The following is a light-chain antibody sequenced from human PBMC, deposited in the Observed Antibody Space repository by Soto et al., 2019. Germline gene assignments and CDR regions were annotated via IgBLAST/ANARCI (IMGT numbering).Light chain of an antibody. V-gene: IGKV3-15*01. CDR1: QSVRSN. CDR2: GAS. CDR3: QHYKTWPLA. Sequence: EIVMAQSPATLSVAPGDRVTLSCRASQSVRSNSAWYQQKPGQAPRPLIYGASLRASGVPARFSGSGSGTEFTLTISGLQSEDFAVYFCQHYKTWPLAFGGGTKVDI. J-gene: IGKJ4*01.